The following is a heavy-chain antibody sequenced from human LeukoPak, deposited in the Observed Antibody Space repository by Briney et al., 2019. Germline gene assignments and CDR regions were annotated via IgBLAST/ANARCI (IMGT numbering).Heavy chain of an antibody. CDR2: IRSKAYGGTT. CDR1: GFTLGDYA. V-gene: IGHV3-49*04. J-gene: IGHJ4*02. CDR3: TREYSSSWYLYYFDY. D-gene: IGHD6-13*01. Sequence: PGRSLRLSCTASGFTLGDYAMSWVRQAPGKGLEWVGFIRSKAYGGTTEYAASVKRRFTISREDSKSLAYLQMNSLKTEDTAVYYCTREYSSSWYLYYFDYWGQGTLVTVYS.